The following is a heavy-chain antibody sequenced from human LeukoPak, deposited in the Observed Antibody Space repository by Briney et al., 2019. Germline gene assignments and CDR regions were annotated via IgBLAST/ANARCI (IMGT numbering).Heavy chain of an antibody. D-gene: IGHD6-13*01. V-gene: IGHV4-38-2*02. Sequence: PSETLSLTCTVSGYSISSGYYWGWIRQPPGKGLEWIGSIYHSGRTFYNPSLKSRVTISVDTSKNQFSLKLSSVTAADTAVYYCARVFRQLVDYWGQGTLVTVSS. J-gene: IGHJ4*02. CDR1: GYSISSGYY. CDR2: IYHSGRT. CDR3: ARVFRQLVDY.